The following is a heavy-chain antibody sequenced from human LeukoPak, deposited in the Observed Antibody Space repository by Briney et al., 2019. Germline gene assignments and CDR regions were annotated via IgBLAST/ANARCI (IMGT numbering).Heavy chain of an antibody. CDR1: GGSFSGYY. V-gene: IGHV4-34*01. Sequence: PSETLSLTCAVYGGSFSGYYWSWIRQPPGKGLEWIGEINHSGSTNYNPSLKSRVTISVDTSKNQFSLKLSSVTAADTAVYYCARGRPYCRGGSCYKISVPSAPLFDYWGQGTLVTVSS. CDR3: ARGRPYCRGGSCYKISVPSAPLFDY. D-gene: IGHD2-15*01. CDR2: INHSGST. J-gene: IGHJ4*02.